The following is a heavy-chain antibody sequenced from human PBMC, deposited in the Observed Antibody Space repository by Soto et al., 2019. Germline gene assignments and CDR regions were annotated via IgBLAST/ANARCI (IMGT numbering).Heavy chain of an antibody. CDR2: MSHSGGT. CDR3: ARVERGTATTVVDAFDI. J-gene: IGHJ3*02. V-gene: IGHV4-34*01. Sequence: QVQLQQWGAGLLKPSETLSLTCAVYGGFVSSGSYYWSWIRQPPGKGLEWIGEMSHSGGTHFNPSLKSRLTISVDTSKNQFSLKMSSVTAADTALYYCARVERGTATTVVDAFDIWGPGKMVTVSS. CDR1: GGFVSSGSYY. D-gene: IGHD1-1*01.